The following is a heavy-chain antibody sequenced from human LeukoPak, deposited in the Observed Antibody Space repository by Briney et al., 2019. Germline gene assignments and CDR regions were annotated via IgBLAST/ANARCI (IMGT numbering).Heavy chain of an antibody. CDR2: INPNSGGT. D-gene: IGHD4-17*01. J-gene: IGHJ6*03. V-gene: IGHV1-2*02. Sequence: ASVKVSCKASGYTFTGYYMHWVRQAPGQGLEWMGWINPNSGGTNYAQKFQGRVTMTRDTSISIAYMELSRLRSDDTAVYYCARGEEGGYGDYANYYYYYMDVWGKGTTVTVSS. CDR3: ARGEEGGYGDYANYYYYYMDV. CDR1: GYTFTGYY.